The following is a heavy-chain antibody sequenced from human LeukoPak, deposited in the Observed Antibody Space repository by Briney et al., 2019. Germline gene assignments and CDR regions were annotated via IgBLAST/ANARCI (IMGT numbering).Heavy chain of an antibody. V-gene: IGHV3-72*01. Sequence: GGSLRLSCTGSGFTFSDYILDWVRQAPGKGLEWLGRIRRGTNGYTTEYAASVKGRFTISRDDSKNSLYLHMNSLKIEDTAMYHCSRDGAAGDDSAFDIWGQGTMVIVSS. J-gene: IGHJ3*02. CDR1: GFTFSDYI. D-gene: IGHD3-22*01. CDR2: IRRGTNGYTT. CDR3: SRDGAAGDDSAFDI.